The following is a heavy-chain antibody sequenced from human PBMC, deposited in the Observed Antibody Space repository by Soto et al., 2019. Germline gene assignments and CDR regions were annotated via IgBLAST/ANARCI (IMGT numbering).Heavy chain of an antibody. Sequence: PSETLSLTCAVSGYSISSGYYWGWIRQPPGKGLEWIGSIYHSGSTYYNPSLKSRVTISVDTSKNQFSLKLSSVTAADTAVYYCARELRFRVYGMDVWGQGTTVTVSS. J-gene: IGHJ6*02. CDR2: IYHSGST. CDR1: GYSISSGYY. CDR3: ARELRFRVYGMDV. D-gene: IGHD1-7*01. V-gene: IGHV4-38-2*01.